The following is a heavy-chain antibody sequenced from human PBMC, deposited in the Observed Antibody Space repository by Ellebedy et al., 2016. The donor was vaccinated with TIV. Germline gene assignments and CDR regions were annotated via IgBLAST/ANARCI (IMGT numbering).Heavy chain of an antibody. Sequence: GESLKISCAASGFTVSSKYMCWVRQAPGKGLECISIIYSGGSTYYADSLEGRFTISRDNSKKTLYLQMDRLRAEDTAVYYCARGAGNDFVWGSYRHRPFDSWGQGTLVTVSS. CDR3: ARGAGNDFVWGSYRHRPFDS. V-gene: IGHV3-53*01. CDR2: IYSGGST. D-gene: IGHD3-16*02. J-gene: IGHJ4*02. CDR1: GFTVSSKY.